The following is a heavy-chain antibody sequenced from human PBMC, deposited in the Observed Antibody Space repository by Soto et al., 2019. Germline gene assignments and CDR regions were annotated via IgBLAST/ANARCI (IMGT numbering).Heavy chain of an antibody. V-gene: IGHV1-69*01. CDR3: GKTTVTTAYYYGMDV. J-gene: IGHJ6*02. D-gene: IGHD4-17*01. CDR2: IIPIFGTA. Sequence: QVQLVQSGAEVKKPGSSVKVSCKASGGTFSGYAISWVRQAPGQGLEWMGGIIPIFGTANYAQKFQGRVTITADESTSTAYMELSSLRSEDTAVYYCGKTTVTTAYYYGMDVWGQGTTVTVSS. CDR1: GGTFSGYA.